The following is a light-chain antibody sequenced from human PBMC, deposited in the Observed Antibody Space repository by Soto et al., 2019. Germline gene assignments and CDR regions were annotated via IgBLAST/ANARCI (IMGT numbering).Light chain of an antibody. Sequence: EIVLTQSPATLSLSPGERATLSCRANQDIYIYLAWYQLRPGQAPRLLISDASNRATGIPARFSGSGSGTDFTLTISSLEPEDFAMYYCQQHNNWPPRLTFGGGTKVEIK. CDR3: QQHNNWPPRLT. CDR1: QDIYIY. J-gene: IGKJ4*01. V-gene: IGKV3-11*01. CDR2: DAS.